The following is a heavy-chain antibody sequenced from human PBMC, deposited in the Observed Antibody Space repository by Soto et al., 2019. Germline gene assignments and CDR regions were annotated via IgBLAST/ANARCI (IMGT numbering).Heavy chain of an antibody. V-gene: IGHV3-15*07. CDR3: TTLFDWLLFSYSAATDY. D-gene: IGHD3-9*01. CDR1: GFTFSNAW. J-gene: IGHJ4*02. CDR2: IKSKTDGGTT. Sequence: GGSLRLSCAASGFTFSNAWMNWVRQAPGKGLEWVGRIKSKTDGGTTDYAAPVKGRFTISRDDSKNTLYLQMNSLKTEDTAVYYCTTLFDWLLFSYSAATDYWGQGTLVTVSS.